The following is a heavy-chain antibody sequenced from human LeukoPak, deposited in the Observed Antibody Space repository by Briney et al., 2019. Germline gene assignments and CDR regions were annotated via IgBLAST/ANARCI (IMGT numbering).Heavy chain of an antibody. V-gene: IGHV3-23*01. Sequence: GRSLRLSCVASGFSFNNFGMSWVRQAPGKGLEWVSSISGTGGSTHYADSVKGRFTISRDNSKNTLYLQMNSLRAGDTAVYYCAKSSYYDSSGFYREYYFDYWGQGTLVPVSS. J-gene: IGHJ4*02. CDR2: ISGTGGST. D-gene: IGHD3-22*01. CDR3: AKSSYYDSSGFYREYYFDY. CDR1: GFSFNNFG.